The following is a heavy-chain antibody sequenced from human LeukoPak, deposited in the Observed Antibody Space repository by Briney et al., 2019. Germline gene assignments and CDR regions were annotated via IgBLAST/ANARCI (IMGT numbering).Heavy chain of an antibody. D-gene: IGHD3-16*01. Sequence: SETLSLTCTVSGGSTSSSSYYWGWIRQPPGKGLEWIGSIYYSGSTYYKPSLKSRVTISVDTSKNQFSLKLSSVTAADTAVYYCARMGGDLRNDAFDIWGQGTMVTVSS. J-gene: IGHJ3*02. CDR1: GGSTSSSSYY. V-gene: IGHV4-39*07. CDR2: IYYSGST. CDR3: ARMGGDLRNDAFDI.